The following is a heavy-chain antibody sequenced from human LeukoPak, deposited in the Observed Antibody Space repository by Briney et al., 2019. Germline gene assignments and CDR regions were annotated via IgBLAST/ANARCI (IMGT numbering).Heavy chain of an antibody. CDR2: IYYSGST. J-gene: IGHJ4*02. V-gene: IGHV4-39*01. CDR1: GGSISSSSYY. CDR3: ARSPYYYDSRGYFDY. Sequence: SETLSLTCTVSGGSISSSSYYWGWIRQPPGKGLEWIGSIYYSGSTYYNPSLKSRVTISVDTSKNQFSLKLSSVTAADTAVYYCARSPYYYDSRGYFDYWGQGTLVTVSS. D-gene: IGHD3-22*01.